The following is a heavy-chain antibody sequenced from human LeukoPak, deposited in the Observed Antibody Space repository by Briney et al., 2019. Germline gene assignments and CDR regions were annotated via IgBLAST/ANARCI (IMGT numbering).Heavy chain of an antibody. Sequence: GTSLRLSCATSGFTFRMSGVHWVRQAPGKGLEWVALMSSDGIKSYYADSVKGRFTVSRDTSKDIVYLQMNSLSADDTGIYYCAKDHAGSGRAFEYWGQGTLLTVSS. J-gene: IGHJ4*02. CDR3: AKDHAGSGRAFEY. CDR2: MSSDGIKS. V-gene: IGHV3-30*04. D-gene: IGHD3-10*01. CDR1: GFTFRMSG.